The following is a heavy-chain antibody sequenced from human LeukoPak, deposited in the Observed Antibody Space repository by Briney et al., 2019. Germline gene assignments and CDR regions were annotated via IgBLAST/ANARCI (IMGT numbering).Heavy chain of an antibody. J-gene: IGHJ4*02. CDR1: GFSFSSYW. CDR2: IKEDGSEK. CDR3: ASETLSTS. Sequence: GESLRLSCAASGFSFSSYWMTWVRQAPGKGLEWVANIKEDGSEKYYVDSVKGRFTISRDNAKNSLYLQMNGLRVEDTAVYYCASETLSTSWGQGTLVTVSS. D-gene: IGHD2-2*01. V-gene: IGHV3-7*01.